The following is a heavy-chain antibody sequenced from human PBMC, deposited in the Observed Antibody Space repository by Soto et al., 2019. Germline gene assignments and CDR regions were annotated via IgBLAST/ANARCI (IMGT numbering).Heavy chain of an antibody. CDR1: GYTFSNYW. CDR2: IYPGDSET. D-gene: IGHD2-2*01. CDR3: ARHGDIVVVPPAFYYYYGMDV. J-gene: IGHJ6*02. V-gene: IGHV5-51*01. Sequence: GESLKISCKVSGYTFSNYWIGWVRQMPGKGLEWMGIIYPGDSETRYSPSFQGQVTISVDKSISTAYLQWSSLKASDTAMYYCARHGDIVVVPPAFYYYYGMDVWGQGTTVTVSS.